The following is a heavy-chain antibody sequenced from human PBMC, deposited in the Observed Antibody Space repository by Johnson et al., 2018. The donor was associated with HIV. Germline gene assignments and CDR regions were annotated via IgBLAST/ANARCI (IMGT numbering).Heavy chain of an antibody. CDR2: ISWNRGIK. Sequence: QLVESGGGVVQPGRSLSLSCVASGFTFSSYAMHWVRQAPGKGLEWVSGISWNRGIKDYADSVRGRFTISRDNAKNSLYLQMNSLRAEDTALYYCAREVYAHDAFDIWGQGTMVTVSS. CDR1: GFTFSSYA. D-gene: IGHD3-16*01. CDR3: AREVYAHDAFDI. V-gene: IGHV3-9*01. J-gene: IGHJ3*02.